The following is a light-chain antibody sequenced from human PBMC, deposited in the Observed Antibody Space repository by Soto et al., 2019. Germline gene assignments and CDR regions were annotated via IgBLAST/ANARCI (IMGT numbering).Light chain of an antibody. V-gene: IGLV2-14*01. CDR2: EVS. CDR3: SSYTSSSTRV. Sequence: QSALTQPAPVSGSPGQSITISCTGTSGDVGGYNYVSWYQQHPGKAPKLMIYEVSNRPSGVSNRFSGSKSGNTASLTISGLQAEDEADYYCSSYTSSSTRVFGGGTKVTVL. CDR1: SGDVGGYNY. J-gene: IGLJ3*02.